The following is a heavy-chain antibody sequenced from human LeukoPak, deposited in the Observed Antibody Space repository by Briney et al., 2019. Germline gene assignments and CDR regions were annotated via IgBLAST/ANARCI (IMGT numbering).Heavy chain of an antibody. J-gene: IGHJ4*02. V-gene: IGHV4-34*01. CDR1: GGSFSGYY. Sequence: SETLSLTCAVYGGSFSGYYWSWIRQPPGKGLEWVGEINHSGSTNYNPSLKSRVTMSVDTSKNQFSLKLSSVTAADTAVYYCARWGPYYFDYWGQGTLVTVSS. CDR2: INHSGST. D-gene: IGHD3-16*01. CDR3: ARWGPYYFDY.